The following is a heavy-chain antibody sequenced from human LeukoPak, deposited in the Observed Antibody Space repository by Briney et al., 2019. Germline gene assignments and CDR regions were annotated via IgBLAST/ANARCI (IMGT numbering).Heavy chain of an antibody. CDR2: ISGSGIST. J-gene: IGHJ6*02. CDR1: GFTFSSYA. Sequence: PGGSLRLSCAASGFTFSSYAMGWVRQAPGKGLEWVSSISGSGISTYYPDSVKGRFTISRDNSKNTLYLQMNSLKASDTALYYCARQAVHYYYGMDVWGQGTTVTVSS. CDR3: ARQAVHYYYGMDV. V-gene: IGHV3-23*01. D-gene: IGHD6-25*01.